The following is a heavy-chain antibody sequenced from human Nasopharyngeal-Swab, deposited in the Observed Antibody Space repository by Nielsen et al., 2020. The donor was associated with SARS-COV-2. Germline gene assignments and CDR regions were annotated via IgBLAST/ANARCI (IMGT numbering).Heavy chain of an antibody. CDR3: ARAPHYDYVWGSYRQTFKFDY. CDR2: ISAYNVNT. V-gene: IGHV1-18*01. CDR1: RYTFTSYG. D-gene: IGHD3-16*02. Sequence: ASVKVSCKASRYTFTSYGIILVRQAPGQRLEWMGWISAYNVNTNYAQKLQGRVTMTTATSTSTAYMELRSLRCDDTAVYFCARAPHYDYVWGSYRQTFKFDYWGQGSLVTVSS. J-gene: IGHJ4*02.